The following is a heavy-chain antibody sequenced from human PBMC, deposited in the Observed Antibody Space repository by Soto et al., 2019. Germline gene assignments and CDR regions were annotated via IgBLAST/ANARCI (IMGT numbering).Heavy chain of an antibody. J-gene: IGHJ4*02. D-gene: IGHD2-15*01. CDR1: GYTFSNYD. Sequence: QVQLVQSGAELKKPGASVKVSCKASGYTFSNYDMNWVRQATGQGPEWIGWVNPNNGETGYAQKVQGRVTLATGISTTTAYMELTSLPSEDTAIYYCAKVSRKGSAVDFDYWGQGTLVHVSP. CDR3: AKVSRKGSAVDFDY. V-gene: IGHV1-8*01. CDR2: VNPNNGET.